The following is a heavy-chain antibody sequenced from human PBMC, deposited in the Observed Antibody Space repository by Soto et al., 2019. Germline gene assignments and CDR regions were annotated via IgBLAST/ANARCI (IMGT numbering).Heavy chain of an antibody. CDR1: GYTFTSYG. J-gene: IGHJ4*02. D-gene: IGHD3-9*01. CDR2: ISAYNGNT. Sequence: GASVKVSCKASGYTFTSYGISWVRQAPGQGLEWMGWISAYNGNTNYAQKLQGRVTMTTDTSTSTAYMELRSLRSDDTAVYYCARDGGLRYFDWLLPFDYLGQGTLVTVSS. V-gene: IGHV1-18*04. CDR3: ARDGGLRYFDWLLPFDY.